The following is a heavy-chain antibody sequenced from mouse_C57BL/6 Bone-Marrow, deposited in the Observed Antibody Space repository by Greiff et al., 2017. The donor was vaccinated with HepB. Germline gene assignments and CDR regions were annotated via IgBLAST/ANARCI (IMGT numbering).Heavy chain of an antibody. Sequence: QVQLQQPGAELVKPGASVKMSCKASGYTFTSYWITWVKQRPGQGLEWIGDIYPGSGSTNYNEKFKSKATLTVDTSASTAYMQLSSLTSEDYAVYYCARRDYGSSFYFDYWGQGTTLTVSS. CDR3: ARRDYGSSFYFDY. CDR1: GYTFTSYW. J-gene: IGHJ2*01. V-gene: IGHV1-55*01. CDR2: IYPGSGST. D-gene: IGHD1-1*01.